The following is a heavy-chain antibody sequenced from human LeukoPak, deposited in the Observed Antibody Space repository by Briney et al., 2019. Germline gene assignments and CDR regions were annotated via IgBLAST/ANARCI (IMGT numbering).Heavy chain of an antibody. D-gene: IGHD2-15*01. CDR1: GFTFSSHW. Sequence: GGSLRLSCAASGFTFSSHWMHWVRQVPGKGLVWVSRISPDGSSTTYADSVKGRFTISRDNVKNTMYLQMNSPTVEDTAVYYCARAGVMGGLDIWGQGTMVTVSS. J-gene: IGHJ3*02. V-gene: IGHV3-74*03. CDR2: ISPDGSST. CDR3: ARAGVMGGLDI.